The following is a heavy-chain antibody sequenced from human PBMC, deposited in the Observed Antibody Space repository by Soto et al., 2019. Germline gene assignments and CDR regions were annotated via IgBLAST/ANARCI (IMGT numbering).Heavy chain of an antibody. D-gene: IGHD2-21*01. CDR1: GFVFNDYD. Sequence: QVQLAESGGGVVQPGRSLRLSCTTSGFVFNDYDIHWVRQAPGKGLAWLASISYDGSNRYYADSVKGRFTISRDNSKNTLARQINSLGAEDTAVYYCSRGIKGGLDAWGPGTLVTVSS. V-gene: IGHV3-30*03. J-gene: IGHJ5*02. CDR3: SRGIKGGLDA. CDR2: ISYDGSNR.